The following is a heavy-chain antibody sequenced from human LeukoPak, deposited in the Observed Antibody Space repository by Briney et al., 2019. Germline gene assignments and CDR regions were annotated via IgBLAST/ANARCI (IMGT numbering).Heavy chain of an antibody. J-gene: IGHJ4*02. CDR2: ISYDGSNK. CDR1: GLTFSSYA. Sequence: GGSLRLSCAASGLTFSSYAMHWVRQAPGKGLEWVAVISYDGSNKYYADSVKGRFTISRDNSKNTLYLQMNSLRAEDTAVYYCARDFSYFDYWGQGTLVTVSS. V-gene: IGHV3-30*01. CDR3: ARDFSYFDY.